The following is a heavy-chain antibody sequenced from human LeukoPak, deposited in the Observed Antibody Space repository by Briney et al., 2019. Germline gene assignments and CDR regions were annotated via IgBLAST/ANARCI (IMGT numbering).Heavy chain of an antibody. CDR2: IYTSGST. J-gene: IGHJ5*02. Sequence: SETLSLTCTVSGNSFGDYYWSWIRQPSGKGLEWIGRIYTSGSTTYNPSLKSRVTMSVDTSKSQFSLNLMSVTAADTAVYYCTRDTGTTGEVKFDPWGQGTLVTVSS. CDR1: GNSFGDYY. D-gene: IGHD4-17*01. V-gene: IGHV4-4*07. CDR3: TRDTGTTGEVKFDP.